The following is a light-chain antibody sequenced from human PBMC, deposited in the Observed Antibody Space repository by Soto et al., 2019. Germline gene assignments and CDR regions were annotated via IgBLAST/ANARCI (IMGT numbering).Light chain of an antibody. V-gene: IGKV3-20*01. CDR2: GTS. CDR1: QSVSSSY. CDR3: QEYGSSRT. J-gene: IGKJ1*01. Sequence: EVVLTQSPGILSLSTGERATISCRASQSVSSSYLAWYQQKPGQAPRLLIYGTSSRATGIPDRFSGSGSGTDFTLTISRLQPEDFAVYYCQEYGSSRTFGQGTKVDIK.